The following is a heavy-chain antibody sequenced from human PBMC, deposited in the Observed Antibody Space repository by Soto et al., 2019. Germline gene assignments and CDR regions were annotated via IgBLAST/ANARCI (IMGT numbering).Heavy chain of an antibody. Sequence: PGGSLRLSCAASGFTFSSYAMSWVRQAPGKGLEWVSAISGSGGSTYYADSVKGRFTIPRDNSKNTLYLQMNSLRAEDTAVYYCAKDGGYSYGYYPRYYYGMDVWGQGTTVTVSS. V-gene: IGHV3-23*01. CDR3: AKDGGYSYGYYPRYYYGMDV. J-gene: IGHJ6*02. D-gene: IGHD5-18*01. CDR1: GFTFSSYA. CDR2: ISGSGGST.